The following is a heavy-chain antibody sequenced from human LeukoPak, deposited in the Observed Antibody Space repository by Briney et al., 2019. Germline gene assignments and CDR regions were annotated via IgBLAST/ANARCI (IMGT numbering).Heavy chain of an antibody. D-gene: IGHD6-13*01. CDR1: GYTFTSYG. Sequence: GASVKVSCKASGYTFTSYGISWVRQAPGQGLEWMGWISAYNGNTNYAQKLQGRVTMTTDASTSTAYMELRSLRSDDPAVYYCARDPPMRQQLVTYGMDVWGQGTTVTVSS. CDR2: ISAYNGNT. CDR3: ARDPPMRQQLVTYGMDV. J-gene: IGHJ6*02. V-gene: IGHV1-18*01.